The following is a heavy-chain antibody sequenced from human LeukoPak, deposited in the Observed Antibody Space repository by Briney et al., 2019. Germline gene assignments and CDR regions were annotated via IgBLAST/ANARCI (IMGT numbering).Heavy chain of an antibody. CDR3: AKVALSTWVTRASADY. Sequence: PGGSLRLSCAASGFTFSSYGMHWVRQAPGKGLEWVAFIRYDGSNKYYADSVKGRFTISRDNSKNTLYLQMNSLRAEDTAVYYCAKVALSTWVTRASADYWGQGTLVTVSS. D-gene: IGHD2/OR15-2a*01. CDR1: GFTFSSYG. CDR2: IRYDGSNK. V-gene: IGHV3-30*02. J-gene: IGHJ4*02.